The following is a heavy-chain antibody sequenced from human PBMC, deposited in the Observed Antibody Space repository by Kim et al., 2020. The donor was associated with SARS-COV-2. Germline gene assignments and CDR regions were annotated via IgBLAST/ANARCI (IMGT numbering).Heavy chain of an antibody. CDR3: AKLKHCSGGSCYGSFDY. V-gene: IGHV3-23*01. Sequence: GGSLRLSCAASGFTFSSYAMSWVRQAPGKGLEWVSAISGSGGSTYYADSVKGRFTISRDNSKNTLYLQMNSLRAEDTAVYYCAKLKHCSGGSCYGSFDYWGQGTLVTVSS. D-gene: IGHD2-15*01. CDR2: ISGSGGST. J-gene: IGHJ4*02. CDR1: GFTFSSYA.